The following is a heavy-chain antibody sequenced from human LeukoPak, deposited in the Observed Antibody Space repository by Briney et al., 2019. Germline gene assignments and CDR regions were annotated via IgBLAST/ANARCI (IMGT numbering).Heavy chain of an antibody. CDR1: GFTFSSYS. CDR2: ISTSSNYI. D-gene: IGHD1-20*01. V-gene: IGHV3-21*01. Sequence: GGSLRLSCEVSGFTFSSYSMNWVRQAPGKGLEWVSFISTSSNYIYYADSVKGRFTVSRDNARKSLFLQMNSLRAEDTAVYYCARDNWIEAHYFDYWGQGTLVTVSS. J-gene: IGHJ4*02. CDR3: ARDNWIEAHYFDY.